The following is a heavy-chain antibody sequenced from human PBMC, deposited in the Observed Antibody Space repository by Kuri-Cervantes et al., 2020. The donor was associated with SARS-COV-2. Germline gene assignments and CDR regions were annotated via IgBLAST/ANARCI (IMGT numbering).Heavy chain of an antibody. CDR1: GGSISSYY. CDR2: INHSGST. Sequence: SETLSLTCIVSGGSISSYYWSWIRQPPGKGLEWIGEINHSGSTNYNPSLKSRVTISVDTSKNQFSLKLSSVTAADTAVYYCARSPRVQGVIIQGYAFDIWGQGTMVTVSS. J-gene: IGHJ3*02. D-gene: IGHD3-10*01. V-gene: IGHV4-34*01. CDR3: ARSPRVQGVIIQGYAFDI.